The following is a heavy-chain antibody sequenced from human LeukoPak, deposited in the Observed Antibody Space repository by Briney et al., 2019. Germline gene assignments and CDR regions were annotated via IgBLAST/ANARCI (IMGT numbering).Heavy chain of an antibody. CDR2: IYYSGTT. CDR3: ARESWYYYDSSGYLGPFDY. Sequence: PSETLSLTCTVSGGSISSSDYYWGWIRQPPGKGLEWIASIYYSGTTHYNPSHQSRVTMSVDTSKNQFSLKLSSVTAADTAVYYCARESWYYYDSSGYLGPFDYWGQGTLVTVSS. V-gene: IGHV4-39*02. D-gene: IGHD3-22*01. J-gene: IGHJ4*02. CDR1: GGSISSSDYY.